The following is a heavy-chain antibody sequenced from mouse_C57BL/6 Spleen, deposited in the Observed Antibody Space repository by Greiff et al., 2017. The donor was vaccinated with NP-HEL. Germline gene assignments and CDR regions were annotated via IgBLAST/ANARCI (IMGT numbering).Heavy chain of an antibody. Sequence: VQLVESGPELVKPGASVKLSCKASGYTFTSYDINWVKQRPGQGLEWIGWIYPRDGSTKYNEKFKGKATLTVDTSSSTAYMELHSLTSEDSAVYFCARWGYYYGSSYDYFDYWGQGTTLTVSS. CDR3: ARWGYYYGSSYDYFDY. CDR2: IYPRDGST. V-gene: IGHV1-85*01. D-gene: IGHD1-1*01. J-gene: IGHJ2*01. CDR1: GYTFTSYD.